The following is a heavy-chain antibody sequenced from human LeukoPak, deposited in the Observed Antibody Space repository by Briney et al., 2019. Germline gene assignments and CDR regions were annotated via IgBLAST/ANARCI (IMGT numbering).Heavy chain of an antibody. CDR2: INPNSGGT. CDR3: ARDRRGIVGATYYFDY. D-gene: IGHD1-26*01. V-gene: IGHV1-2*02. Sequence: ASVNISCKASGYTFTSYGISWVRQAPGQGLEWMGWINPNSGGTNYAQKFQGRVTMTRDTSISTAYMELSRLRSDDTAVYYCARDRRGIVGATYYFDYCGQGTLVTVSS. CDR1: GYTFTSYG. J-gene: IGHJ4*02.